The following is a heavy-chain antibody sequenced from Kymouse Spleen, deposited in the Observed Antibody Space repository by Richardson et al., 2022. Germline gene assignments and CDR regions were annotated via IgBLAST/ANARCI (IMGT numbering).Heavy chain of an antibody. V-gene: IGHV4-39*01. CDR1: GGSISSSSYY. D-gene: IGHD3-22*01. CDR3: ARQNYYDSSGYYLYYYYYGMDV. J-gene: IGHJ6*02. Sequence: QLQLQESGPGLVKPSETLSLTCTVSGGSISSSSYYWGWIRQPPGKGLEWIGSIYYSGSTYYNPSLKSRVTISVDTSKNQFSLKLSSVTAADTAVYYCARQNYYDSSGYYLYYYYYGMDVWGQGTTVTVSS. CDR2: IYYSGST.